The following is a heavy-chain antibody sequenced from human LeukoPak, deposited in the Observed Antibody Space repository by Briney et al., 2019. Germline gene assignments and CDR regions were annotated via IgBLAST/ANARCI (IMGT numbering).Heavy chain of an antibody. J-gene: IGHJ4*02. CDR1: GFTFDDYG. CDR3: ARGSAGTTGDY. CDR2: INWNGGST. D-gene: IGHD4-17*01. Sequence: GESLRLSCAASGFTFDDYGMSWVRQAPGKGLEWVSGINWNGGSTGYADSVKGRFTISRDNAKNSLYLQMNSLGAEDTALYYCARGSAGTTGDYWGQGTLVTVSS. V-gene: IGHV3-20*04.